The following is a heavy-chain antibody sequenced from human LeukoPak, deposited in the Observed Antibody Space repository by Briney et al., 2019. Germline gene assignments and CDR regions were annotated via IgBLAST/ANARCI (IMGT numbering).Heavy chain of an antibody. CDR2: ISGSGGST. J-gene: IGHJ4*02. D-gene: IGHD3-3*01. V-gene: IGHV3-23*01. CDR3: AKDRNPLVLEELLFYY. CDR1: GFTFSSYA. Sequence: PGGSLRLSCAASGFTFSSYAMSWVRQAPGKGLEWVSAISGSGGSTYYADSVKGRFTISRDNSKNTLYLQMNSLRAEDTAVYYCAKDRNPLVLEELLFYYWGQGTLVTVSS.